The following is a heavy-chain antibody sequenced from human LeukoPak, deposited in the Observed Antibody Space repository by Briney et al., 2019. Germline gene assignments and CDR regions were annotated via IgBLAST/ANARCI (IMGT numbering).Heavy chain of an antibody. CDR2: LYYSGNT. CDR3: ARQRRDHDFWSGSNPTDYYYYMDV. V-gene: IGHV4-39*01. J-gene: IGHJ6*03. D-gene: IGHD3-3*01. Sequence: PSETLYLTCTVSGGSLSSCNYYWGWIRPPPGNGLEWFVTLYYSGNTYYHPFLKSRVTIFEDTSQNQFSLKLSSVTAADTAVYYWARQRRDHDFWSGSNPTDYYYYMDVWGKGTSVTVSS. CDR1: GGSLSSCNYY.